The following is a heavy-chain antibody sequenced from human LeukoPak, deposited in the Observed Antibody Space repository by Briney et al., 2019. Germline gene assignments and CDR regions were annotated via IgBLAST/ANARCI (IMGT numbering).Heavy chain of an antibody. CDR1: QFTFSNYA. CDR2: ISGSGNTT. CDR3: AKGPAPYCSGGSCYSPHWYFDL. J-gene: IGHJ2*01. Sequence: GGSLRLSCAASQFTFSNYAMSWVRQAPGKGLEWVSAISGSGNTTYFGDSVTGRFTISRDNPKNTVYLQMNSLGAEDTAVYYCAKGPAPYCSGGSCYSPHWYFDLWGRGTLVTVSS. D-gene: IGHD2-15*01. V-gene: IGHV3-23*01.